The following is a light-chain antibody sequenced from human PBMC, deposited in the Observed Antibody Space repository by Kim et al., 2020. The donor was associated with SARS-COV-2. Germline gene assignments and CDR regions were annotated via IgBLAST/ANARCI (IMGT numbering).Light chain of an antibody. CDR3: AAWDDSLSGVV. Sequence: GQKLIISCSGGSSNSESHDVHWHQQLPGAAPKLLIYSSKQRPAGVHDRFSGSKSGKSASLAISGLQSEDEADYYCAAWDDSLSGVVFGGGTQLTVL. CDR2: SSK. J-gene: IGLJ3*02. CDR1: SSNSESHD. V-gene: IGLV1-44*01.